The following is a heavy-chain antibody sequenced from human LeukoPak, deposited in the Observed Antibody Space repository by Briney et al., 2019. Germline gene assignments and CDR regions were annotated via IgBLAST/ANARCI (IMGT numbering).Heavy chain of an antibody. V-gene: IGHV3-33*01. CDR2: IWYDGSNK. Sequence: PGGSLRLSCAASGFTFSIYGMHWVRQAPGKGLEWVAVIWYDGSNKYYADSVKGRFTISRDNAKNSLYLQMNSLRAEDTAVYYCARNPWPNYFDYWGQGTLVTVSS. CDR1: GFTFSIYG. J-gene: IGHJ4*02. CDR3: ARNPWPNYFDY.